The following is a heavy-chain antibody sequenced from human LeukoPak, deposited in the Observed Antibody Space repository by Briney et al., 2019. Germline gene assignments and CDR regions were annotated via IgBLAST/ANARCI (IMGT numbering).Heavy chain of an antibody. V-gene: IGHV3-15*07. CDR2: IKSKTDGGTT. CDR1: GFTFSNAW. Sequence: PGGSLRLSCAASGFTFSNAWMNWVRQAPGKGLEWVGRIKSKTDGGTTDYAAPMKGRFTISRDDSKNTLYLQMNSLKTEDTAVYYCTTDPIYRVAVTPWGQGTLVTVSS. CDR3: TTDPIYRVAVTP. J-gene: IGHJ5*02. D-gene: IGHD4-11*01.